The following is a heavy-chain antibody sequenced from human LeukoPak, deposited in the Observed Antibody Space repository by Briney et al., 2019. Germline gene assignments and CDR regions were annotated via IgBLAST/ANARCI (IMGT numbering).Heavy chain of an antibody. Sequence: GGALRLSCAASGFTFSNAWMSWVRQAPGKGLEWGGRIKSKTDGGTTDYAAPVQGRFTISRDDSKNTLSLQMNSLKTEDTAVYYCATEGGSGSYYGDDAFDMWGQGTMVTVSS. D-gene: IGHD3-10*01. CDR3: ATEGGSGSYYGDDAFDM. CDR2: IKSKTDGGTT. V-gene: IGHV3-15*01. J-gene: IGHJ3*02. CDR1: GFTFSNAW.